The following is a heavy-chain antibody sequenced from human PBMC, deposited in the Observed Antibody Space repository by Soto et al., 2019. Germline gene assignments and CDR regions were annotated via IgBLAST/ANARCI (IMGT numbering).Heavy chain of an antibody. Sequence: QVQLVQSGAEVKKPGASVKVSCKASGYTFTSYAMHWVRQAPGQRLERMGWINAGNGNTKYSQKFQGRVTITRDTAASTAYMDLSSLRAEDTAVYYCARADVYSYGQYWGQGTLVSVSS. J-gene: IGHJ4*02. D-gene: IGHD5-18*01. CDR1: GYTFTSYA. CDR3: ARADVYSYGQY. V-gene: IGHV1-3*01. CDR2: INAGNGNT.